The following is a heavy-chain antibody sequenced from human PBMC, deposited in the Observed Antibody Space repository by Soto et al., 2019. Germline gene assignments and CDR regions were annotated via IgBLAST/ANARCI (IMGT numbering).Heavy chain of an antibody. V-gene: IGHV4-39*01. CDR1: GGSISSTSYC. J-gene: IGHJ5*02. CDR2: INYRGTT. Sequence: QPQLQESGPGLVTPSETLSLTCTVSGGSISSTSYCWAWVRQSPAMGLEWIGSINYRGTTFYIASLNSRANSSIDTSEHQFSLRLKSVTAADTAGYYCARRVACSGGRCKFDPWGQGTLVTVSS. D-gene: IGHD2-15*01. CDR3: ARRVACSGGRCKFDP.